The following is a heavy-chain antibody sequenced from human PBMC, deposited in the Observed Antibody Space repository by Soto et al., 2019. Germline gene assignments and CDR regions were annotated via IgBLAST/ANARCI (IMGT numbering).Heavy chain of an antibody. CDR2: IYWNDDK. CDR3: AHRQSELAAAGTFEYFQH. V-gene: IGHV2-5*01. D-gene: IGHD6-13*01. Sequence: SGPTLVKPTQTLTLTCTFSGFSLSTSGVGVGWIRQPPGKALEWLALIYWNDDKRYSPSLKSRLTITKDTSKNQVVLTMTNMDPVDTATYYCAHRQSELAAAGTFEYFQHWGQGTLVTVSS. J-gene: IGHJ1*01. CDR1: GFSLSTSGVG.